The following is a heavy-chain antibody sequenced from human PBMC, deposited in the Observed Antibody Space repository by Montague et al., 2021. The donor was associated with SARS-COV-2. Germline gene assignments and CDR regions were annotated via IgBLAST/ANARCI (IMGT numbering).Heavy chain of an antibody. CDR1: GGSFSGYY. J-gene: IGHJ5*02. V-gene: IGHV4-34*01. CDR3: AGRSRVVTAIWALRTSLSSWFDP. D-gene: IGHD2-21*02. Sequence: SETLSLTCAVYGGSFSGYYWSWIRQPPGKGLEWTGEINHSGSTNYNPSLKSRVTISVDTSKNQFSLKLSSVTAADTAVYYCAGRSRVVTAIWALRTSLSSWFDPWGQGTLVTVSS. CDR2: INHSGST.